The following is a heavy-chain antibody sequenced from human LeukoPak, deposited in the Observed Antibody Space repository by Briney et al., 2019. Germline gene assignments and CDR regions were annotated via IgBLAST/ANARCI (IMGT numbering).Heavy chain of an antibody. CDR2: IKNDGSST. V-gene: IGHV3-74*01. CDR3: ARDRGSTGWYGMNY. CDR1: XXXXSGYW. J-gene: IGHJ4*02. D-gene: IGHD6-19*01. Sequence: SXXXXSGYWMHWXRQAPGKGXVXVXXIKNDGSSTNYADSVKGRFTISRDNAKNTLYLELNSLRAEDTAVYYCARDRGSTGWYGMNYWGQGILVTVSS.